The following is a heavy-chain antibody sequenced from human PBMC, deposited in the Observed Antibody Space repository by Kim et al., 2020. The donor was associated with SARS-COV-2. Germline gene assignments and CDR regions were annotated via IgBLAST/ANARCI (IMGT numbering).Heavy chain of an antibody. D-gene: IGHD3-10*01. CDR2: IKSEVNGGTQ. CDR3: TTTRGVGASLNY. V-gene: IGHV3-15*01. J-gene: IGHJ4*02. CDR1: GFIFSNAW. Sequence: GGSLRLSCVTSGFIFSNAWMNWVRQAPGKGLEWVGRIKSEVNGGTQYYAAPGKGRFTISRDDSKNTLYLQMNSLNTEDTGVYYCTTTRGVGASLNYWGQGTLVTVSS.